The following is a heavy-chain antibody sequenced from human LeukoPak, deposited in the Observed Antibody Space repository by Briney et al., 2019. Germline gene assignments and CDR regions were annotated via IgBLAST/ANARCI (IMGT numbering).Heavy chain of an antibody. CDR1: GIPFSDFY. V-gene: IGHV3-11*03. Sequence: GGSLRLSCVVSGIPFSDFYMNWIRQAPGKGLEWISYVSSSSSYTDYAESVKGRFTISRDNAKSALYLEMSDQRVEDTAVYYCAAGTAADYWGQGTLVIVSS. CDR3: AAGTAADY. D-gene: IGHD6-13*01. CDR2: VSSSSSYT. J-gene: IGHJ4*02.